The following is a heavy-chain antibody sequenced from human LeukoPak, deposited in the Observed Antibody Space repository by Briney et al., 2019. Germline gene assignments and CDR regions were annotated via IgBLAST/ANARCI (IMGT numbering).Heavy chain of an antibody. CDR3: PRDREPTDALDI. V-gene: IGHV3-11*01. Sequence: GGSLRLSCVAAGFTLSDYYMSWIRHAPGKGLECVSYISSSGGTIYYADSVKGRFTISRDNAKNSLYLQMNSLRAEDTAVDHCPRDREPTDALDIWGQGTMVTVSS. CDR1: GFTLSDYY. CDR2: ISSSGGTI. D-gene: IGHD1-26*01. J-gene: IGHJ3*02.